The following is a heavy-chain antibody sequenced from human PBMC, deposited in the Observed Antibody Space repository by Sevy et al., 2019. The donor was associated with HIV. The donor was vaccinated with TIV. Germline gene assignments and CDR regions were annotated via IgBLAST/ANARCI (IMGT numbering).Heavy chain of an antibody. Sequence: GGSLRLSCAASGFTFSSYAMSWVRQAPGKGLEWVSAISGSGGSTYYADSVKGRFTISRDNSKNTLYLQMNGLRAEDTAVYYCANGPNKSDWPFLGGFDPWGQGTLVTVSS. V-gene: IGHV3-23*01. J-gene: IGHJ5*02. CDR3: ANGPNKSDWPFLGGFDP. CDR1: GFTFSSYA. D-gene: IGHD2-21*01. CDR2: ISGSGGST.